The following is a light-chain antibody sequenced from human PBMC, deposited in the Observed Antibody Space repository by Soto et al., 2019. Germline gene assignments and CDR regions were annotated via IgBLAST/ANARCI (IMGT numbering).Light chain of an antibody. V-gene: IGKV3-11*01. CDR1: QSVSSY. CDR2: DAS. J-gene: IGKJ3*01. Sequence: EIVLTQSPATLSLSPGERATLSCRASQSVSSYLAWYQQKPGQAPRLLIYDASNRATGIPDRFSGSWSRTDFTITSSSLEPEDFAIYYVQQRSNWPPGFTFGPGTKVDIK. CDR3: QQRSNWPPGFT.